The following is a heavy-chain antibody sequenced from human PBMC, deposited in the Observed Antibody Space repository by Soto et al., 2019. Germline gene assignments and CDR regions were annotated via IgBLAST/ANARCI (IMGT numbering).Heavy chain of an antibody. D-gene: IGHD3-3*01. V-gene: IGHV1-18*01. CDR3: ARDSNVLRFLEWLSTDYYYYGMDV. CDR2: ISAYNGNT. J-gene: IGHJ6*02. CDR1: GYTFTSYG. Sequence: ASVKVSCKASGYTFTSYGISWVRQAPGQGLEWMGWISAYNGNTNYAQKLQGRVTMTTDTSTSTAYMELRSLRSDDTAVYYCARDSNVLRFLEWLSTDYYYYGMDVWGQGTTVTVS.